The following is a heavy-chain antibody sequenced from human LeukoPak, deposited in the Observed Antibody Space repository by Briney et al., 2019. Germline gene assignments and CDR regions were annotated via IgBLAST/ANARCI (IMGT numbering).Heavy chain of an antibody. V-gene: IGHV4-34*01. J-gene: IGHJ6*02. D-gene: IGHD3-9*01. CDR2: INHSGST. CDR3: ARNSNMNYDIMTGLYYYYGMDV. Sequence: SETLSLTCAVYGGSFSGYYWSWIRQPPGKGLEWIGEINHSGSTNYNPSLKSLVTISVDTSKNQFSLKLSSVTAADTAVYYCARNSNMNYDIMTGLYYYYGMDVWGQGTTVTVSS. CDR1: GGSFSGYY.